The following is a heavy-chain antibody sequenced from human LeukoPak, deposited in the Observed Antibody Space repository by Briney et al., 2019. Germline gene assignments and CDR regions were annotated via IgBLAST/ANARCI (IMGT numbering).Heavy chain of an antibody. D-gene: IGHD3-9*01. Sequence: SETLSLTCAVFGYSISSGYYWGWIRQPPGKGLEWIGSIYHSGSTYYNPSLKSRVTISVDTSKNQFSLKLSSVTAADTAVYYCARGVGYDILTGPLFGYWGQGTLVTVSS. CDR2: IYHSGST. J-gene: IGHJ4*02. CDR1: GYSISSGYY. CDR3: ARGVGYDILTGPLFGY. V-gene: IGHV4-38-2*01.